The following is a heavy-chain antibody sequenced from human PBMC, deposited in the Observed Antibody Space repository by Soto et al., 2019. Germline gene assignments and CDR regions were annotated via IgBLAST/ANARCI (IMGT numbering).Heavy chain of an antibody. CDR3: ARVSSSLFDP. D-gene: IGHD6-13*01. Sequence: SETLSLTCTVSGGSISSGGYYWSWIRQHPGKGLEWIGYIYYSGSTYYNPSLKSRVTISVDTSKNQFSLKLSSVTAADTAVYYCARVSSSLFDPWGQGTLVTVSS. CDR1: GGSISSGGYY. CDR2: IYYSGST. J-gene: IGHJ5*02. V-gene: IGHV4-31*03.